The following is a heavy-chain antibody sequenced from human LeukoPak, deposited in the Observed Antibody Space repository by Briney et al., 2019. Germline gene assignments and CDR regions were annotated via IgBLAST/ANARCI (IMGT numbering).Heavy chain of an antibody. D-gene: IGHD6-13*01. V-gene: IGHV3-30*18. J-gene: IGHJ4*02. Sequence: GRSLRLSCAASGFTFSSYGMHWVRQAPGKGLEWVAVISHDGSNKYYADSVKGRFTISRDNSNNTLYLQMNSLRAEDTAVYYCAKQTPGAAAGFDYWGQGTLVTVSS. CDR3: AKQTPGAAAGFDY. CDR1: GFTFSSYG. CDR2: ISHDGSNK.